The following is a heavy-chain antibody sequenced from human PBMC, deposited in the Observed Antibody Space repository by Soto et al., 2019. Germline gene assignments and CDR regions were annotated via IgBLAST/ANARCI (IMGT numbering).Heavy chain of an antibody. CDR1: GFSLSTSGVG. V-gene: IGHV2-5*02. CDR3: AHRGLYSSSWSFDY. D-gene: IGHD6-13*01. CDR2: IYWDDDK. J-gene: IGHJ4*02. Sequence: QITLKESGPTLVKPTQTLTLTCTFSGFSLSTSGVGVGWIRQPPGKALEWLALIYWDDDKRYSPSLKSRLTITKDTAKNQVVLTMTNMDPVDTATYYCAHRGLYSSSWSFDYWGQGTLVTVSS.